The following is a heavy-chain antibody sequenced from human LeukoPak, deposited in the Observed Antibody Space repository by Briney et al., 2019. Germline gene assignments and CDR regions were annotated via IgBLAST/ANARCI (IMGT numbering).Heavy chain of an antibody. Sequence: SSETLSLTCAVYGGSFSGYYWSWIRQPPGKGLEWIGEINHSGSANYNPSLKSRVTISVDTSKNQFSRKLSSVTAADTAVYYCARGIAARYWGQGTLVTVSS. CDR2: INHSGSA. J-gene: IGHJ4*02. D-gene: IGHD6-6*01. V-gene: IGHV4-34*01. CDR3: ARGIAARY. CDR1: GGSFSGYY.